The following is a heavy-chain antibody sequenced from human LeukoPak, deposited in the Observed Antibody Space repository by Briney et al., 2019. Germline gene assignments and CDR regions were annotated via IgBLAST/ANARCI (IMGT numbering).Heavy chain of an antibody. V-gene: IGHV3-30*02. D-gene: IGHD4-17*01. CDR3: AKAPFLDYGDYSHFDY. Sequence: GGSLRLSCAASGFTFSSYGMHWVRQAPGKGLEWVGFIRYDGSSKYYADSVKGRFTISRDNSKNTLYLQMNSLRAEDTAVHYCAKAPFLDYGDYSHFDYWGQGTLVTVSS. J-gene: IGHJ4*02. CDR1: GFTFSSYG. CDR2: IRYDGSSK.